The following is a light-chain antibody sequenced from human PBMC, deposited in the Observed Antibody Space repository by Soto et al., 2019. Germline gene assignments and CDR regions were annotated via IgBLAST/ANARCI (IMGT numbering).Light chain of an antibody. J-gene: IGLJ3*02. CDR3: VLYMGSGILV. Sequence: QTVVTQEPSFSVSPGGTVTLTCGVSSGSVSTRYYPSWYQQTPGQAPRTLIYSTSTRSSGVPDRFSGSIVGNKAALTISGAQADDESDYDCVLYMGSGILVFCGGTQLTV. V-gene: IGLV8-61*01. CDR1: SGSVSTRYY. CDR2: STS.